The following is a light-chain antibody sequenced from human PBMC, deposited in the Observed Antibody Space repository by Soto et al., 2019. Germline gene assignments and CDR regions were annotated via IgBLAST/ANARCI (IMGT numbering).Light chain of an antibody. CDR1: QSINAW. Sequence: DIHMTQAPSTLSASVGDRATITCRASQSINAWLAWYQQKPGKAPKLLIYDVSTLASGVPSRFSGSASGTEFTLTISNLESDDFASYYCQQYHRYSTFGQGTKVDIK. CDR2: DVS. J-gene: IGKJ1*01. V-gene: IGKV1-5*01. CDR3: QQYHRYST.